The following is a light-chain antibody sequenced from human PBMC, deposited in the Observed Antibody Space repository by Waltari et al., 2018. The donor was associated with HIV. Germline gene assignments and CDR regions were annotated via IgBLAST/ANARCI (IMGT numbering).Light chain of an antibody. CDR3: SSYTSSSTRV. V-gene: IGLV2-14*01. Sequence: QSALTQPASVSGSPGQSLTISCTGTSSDVGGSNYVSWYQQPTGKAPKLLIYDVSNRPSGFSNRFSGSKSGNTAALTISGLQAEDEADYYCSSYTSSSTRVFGGGTKLTVL. CDR2: DVS. CDR1: SSDVGGSNY. J-gene: IGLJ2*01.